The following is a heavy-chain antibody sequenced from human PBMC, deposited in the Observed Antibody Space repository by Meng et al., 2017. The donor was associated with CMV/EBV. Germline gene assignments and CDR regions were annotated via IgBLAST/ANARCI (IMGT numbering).Heavy chain of an antibody. CDR1: GFTVSSNY. Sequence: GESLKISCAASGFTVSSNYMSWVRQAPGKGLEWVSVIYSGGSTYYADSVKGRFTISRDNSKNTLYLQMNSLRAEDTAVYYCARGGSGWYYFDYWGQGTLVTVS. CDR2: IYSGGST. J-gene: IGHJ4*02. V-gene: IGHV3-53*01. D-gene: IGHD6-19*01. CDR3: ARGGSGWYYFDY.